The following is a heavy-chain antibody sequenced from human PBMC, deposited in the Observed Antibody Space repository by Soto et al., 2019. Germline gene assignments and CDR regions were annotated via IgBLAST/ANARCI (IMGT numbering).Heavy chain of an antibody. CDR3: TREGGRIGTGATGHAAFAM. D-gene: IGHD1-26*01. CDR1: GYTLSDYF. Sequence: QVQLLQSGAEVRKPGASVRVSCEASGYTLSDYFMQWVRQAPGQGLEWMGWINPNNGDRHYAQKFQGRVTTTRDTSINTAYMELSRLTSEDTAVYFCTREGGRIGTGATGHAAFAMWGKGTKVTVSS. J-gene: IGHJ3*02. V-gene: IGHV1-2*02. CDR2: INPNNGDR.